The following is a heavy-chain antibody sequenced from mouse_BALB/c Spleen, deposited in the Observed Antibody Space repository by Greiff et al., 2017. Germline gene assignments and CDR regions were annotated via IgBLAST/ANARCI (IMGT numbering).Heavy chain of an antibody. V-gene: IGHV1-69*01. Sequence: QVQLQQPGAELVMPGASVKMSCKASGYTFTDYWMHWVKQRPGQGLEWIGAIDTSDSYTSYNQKFKGKATLTVDESSSTAYMQLSSLTSEDSAVYYCARYGNRYYAMDYWGQGTSVTVSS. CDR2: IDTSDSYT. CDR3: ARYGNRYYAMDY. D-gene: IGHD2-1*01. J-gene: IGHJ4*01. CDR1: GYTFTDYW.